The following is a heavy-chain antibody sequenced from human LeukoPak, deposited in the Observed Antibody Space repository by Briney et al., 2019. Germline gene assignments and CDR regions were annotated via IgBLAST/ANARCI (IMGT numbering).Heavy chain of an antibody. CDR3: ARGDGYNLESPFDY. Sequence: SVTVSCKASGGTFSSYAISWVRQAPGQGLEWMGGIIPIFGTANYAQKFQGRVTITADESTSTAYMELSSLRSEDTAVYYCARGDGYNLESPFDYWGQGTLVTVSS. J-gene: IGHJ4*02. CDR1: GGTFSSYA. V-gene: IGHV1-69*13. D-gene: IGHD5-24*01. CDR2: IIPIFGTA.